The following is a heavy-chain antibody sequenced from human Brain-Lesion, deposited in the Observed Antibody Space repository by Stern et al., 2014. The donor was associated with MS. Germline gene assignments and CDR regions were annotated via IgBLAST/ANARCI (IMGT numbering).Heavy chain of an antibody. D-gene: IGHD6-19*01. CDR3: AKDKKDSSGWNLYFYGMDV. CDR1: GFTFSSHG. CDR2: IWIDGTKK. J-gene: IGHJ6*02. Sequence: QVQLVQSGGGVVQPGRSLRLSCAVSGFTFSSHGMYWVRQAPGKGLEWVAGIWIDGTKKNYIESVKGRFTISRDNSKNTLSLQMTSLRAEDTAVYYCAKDKKDSSGWNLYFYGMDVWGQGTTVIVSS. V-gene: IGHV3-33*06.